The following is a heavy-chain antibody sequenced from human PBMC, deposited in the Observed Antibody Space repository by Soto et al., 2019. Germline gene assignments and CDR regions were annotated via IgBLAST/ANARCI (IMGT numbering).Heavy chain of an antibody. CDR2: IWYDGSNK. D-gene: IGHD2-2*01. V-gene: IGHV3-33*01. CDR1: GFTFSSYG. CDR3: ARERSTSRYGMDV. Sequence: QVQLVEPGGGVVQPGRSLRLSCAASGFTFSSYGMHWVRQAPGKGLEWVAVIWYDGSNKYYADSVKGRFTISRDNSKNTLYLQMNSLRAEDTAVYYCARERSTSRYGMDVWGQGTTVTVSS. J-gene: IGHJ6*02.